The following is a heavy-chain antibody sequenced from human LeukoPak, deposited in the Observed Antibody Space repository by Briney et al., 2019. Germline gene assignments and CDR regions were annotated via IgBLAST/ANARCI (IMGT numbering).Heavy chain of an antibody. CDR2: ITWDSTGV. J-gene: IGHJ3*02. V-gene: IGHV3-9*03. D-gene: IGHD3-22*01. CDR3: AKSAGFSSGGVFDI. CDR1: GFTFDDYS. Sequence: GGSLRLSCSTSGFTFDDYSMHWVRQVPGKGLEWVSGITWDSTGVGYVDSVKGRFTMSRDNAKNSVYLQMDSLRVEDMALYYCAKSAGFSSGGVFDIWGQGTMVTVSS.